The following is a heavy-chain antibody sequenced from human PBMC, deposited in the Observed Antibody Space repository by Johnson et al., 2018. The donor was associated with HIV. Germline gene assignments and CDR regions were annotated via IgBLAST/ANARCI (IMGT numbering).Heavy chain of an antibody. V-gene: IGHV3-30*04. D-gene: IGHD3-10*01. Sequence: QVQLVESGGGLVQPGGSLRLSCAASGFTFSSYAMHWVRQAPGRGLEWVAVMSYDGSNQYYADSVTGRFTISRDNSKNTLFLQMNSLRAEDTAGYYCAKEPLVRGVNAFDIWGQGTMVTVSS. CDR2: MSYDGSNQ. J-gene: IGHJ3*02. CDR1: GFTFSSYA. CDR3: AKEPLVRGVNAFDI.